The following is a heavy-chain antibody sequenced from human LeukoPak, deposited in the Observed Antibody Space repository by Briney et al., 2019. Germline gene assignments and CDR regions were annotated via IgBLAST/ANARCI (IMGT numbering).Heavy chain of an antibody. CDR2: ISGSGANT. D-gene: IGHD2-21*01. CDR1: GFTFTTYA. V-gene: IGHV3-23*01. Sequence: GRSLRLSCAASGFTFTTYAISWVRQAPGKGLEWVSGISGSGANTYYADSVKGRFTISRDNAKNSLYLQMNSLRAEDTAVYYCTPHSILSPVFDYWGQGTLVTVSS. J-gene: IGHJ4*02. CDR3: TPHSILSPVFDY.